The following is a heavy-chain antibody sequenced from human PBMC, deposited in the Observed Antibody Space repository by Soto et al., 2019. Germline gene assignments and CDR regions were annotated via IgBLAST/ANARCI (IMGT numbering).Heavy chain of an antibody. Sequence: QVQLEQSGVEVKKPGASVRVTFKTYASIFTGCGFSWVRQAPGQGLEWMGWISAYNGDTKYAQNFQGRVTMTTDTSTRTAYMELRTLRIDDTAVYYCTSDYGDENSWGQGTLVTFSS. J-gene: IGHJ4*02. D-gene: IGHD4-17*01. V-gene: IGHV1-18*01. CDR2: ISAYNGDT. CDR1: ASIFTGCG. CDR3: TSDYGDENS.